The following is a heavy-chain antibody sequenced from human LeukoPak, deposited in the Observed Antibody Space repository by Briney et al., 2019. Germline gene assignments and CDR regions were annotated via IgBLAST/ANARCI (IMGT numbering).Heavy chain of an antibody. J-gene: IGHJ4*02. D-gene: IGHD3-22*01. CDR2: ISAYNGNT. CDR1: GYTFTSYG. V-gene: IGHV1-18*01. CDR3: ARVSEDYYDSSGYYYNDY. Sequence: ASVKVSCTASGYTFTSYGISWVRQAPGQGLEWMGWISAYNGNTNYAQKLQGRVTMTTDTSTSTAYMELRSLRSDDTAVYYCARVSEDYYDSSGYYYNDYWGQGTLVTVSS.